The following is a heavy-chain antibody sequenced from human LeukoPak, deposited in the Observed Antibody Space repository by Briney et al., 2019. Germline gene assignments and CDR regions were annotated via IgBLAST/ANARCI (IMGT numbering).Heavy chain of an antibody. V-gene: IGHV3-33*01. CDR3: ARDRFKEQKVLYFDH. CDR1: GFTFRSYG. Sequence: GGSLRLSCAASGFTFRSYGMHGVRRAPGKGVEWVAVIWYDGSNQYYVDSVKGRFTISRDNSKNTMYLQMSSLRAEDTAVYYCARDRFKEQKVLYFDHWGQGTLVTVSS. CDR2: IWYDGSNQ. J-gene: IGHJ4*02. D-gene: IGHD6-13*01.